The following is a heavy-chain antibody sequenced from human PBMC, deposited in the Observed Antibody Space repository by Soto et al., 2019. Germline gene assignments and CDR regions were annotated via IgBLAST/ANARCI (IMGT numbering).Heavy chain of an antibody. CDR3: ATGVIWIGYFTVDS. Sequence: QVHLVQSGAEVKKPGSSVKVSCKASGGSFGNSAFNWVRQTPGQGLEWLGGFIPVYHTLNYAQKFQGRVTITADESTGTAYMTLSSLASDDTTVYYCATGVIWIGYFTVDSCGQGTRVTVSS. J-gene: IGHJ4*02. CDR1: GGSFGNSA. CDR2: FIPVYHTL. V-gene: IGHV1-69*01. D-gene: IGHD3-3*01.